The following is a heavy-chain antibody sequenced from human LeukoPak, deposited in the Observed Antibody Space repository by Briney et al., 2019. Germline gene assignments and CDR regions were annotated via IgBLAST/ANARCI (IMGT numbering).Heavy chain of an antibody. CDR3: VKNAKAVTISGVPSQAY. J-gene: IGHJ4*02. V-gene: IGHV3-20*04. CDR1: GFTFDDYG. CDR2: INWNGGST. Sequence: GGSLRLSCAASGFTFDDYGMSWVRQAPGKGLEWVSGINWNGGSTGYADSVKGRFTISRDNAKNSLYLQMNSLRPEDTAVYYCVKNAKAVTISGVPSQAYWGQGTLVTVSS. D-gene: IGHD3-3*01.